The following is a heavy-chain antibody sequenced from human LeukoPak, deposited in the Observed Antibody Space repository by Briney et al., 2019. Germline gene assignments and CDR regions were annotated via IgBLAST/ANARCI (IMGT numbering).Heavy chain of an antibody. D-gene: IGHD6-19*01. CDR1: GGSFSGYY. Sequence: SETLSLTCAVYGGSFSGYYWSWIRQPPGKGLEWIGYIYYSGSTNYNPSLKSRVTISVDTSKNQFSLKLSSVTAADTAVYYCARLLGSSGWYLTPYFDYWGQGTLVTVSS. CDR2: IYYSGST. CDR3: ARLLGSSGWYLTPYFDY. J-gene: IGHJ4*02. V-gene: IGHV4-59*01.